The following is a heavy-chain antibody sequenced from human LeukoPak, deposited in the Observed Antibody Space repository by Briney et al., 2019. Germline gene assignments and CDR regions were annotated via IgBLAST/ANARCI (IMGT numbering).Heavy chain of an antibody. J-gene: IGHJ4*02. CDR1: GRYISRYY. Sequence: SETLSLTCIVSGRYISRYYWSWIRPPAGKGLEWVGYIYYIGYPNYNPSLKSRVTIAVDTSKNQFSLKLSSVTAADTAVYYCARELYVGGFDYWGQGTLSPSPQ. CDR2: IYYIGYP. V-gene: IGHV4-59*01. D-gene: IGHD2-8*01. CDR3: ARELYVGGFDY.